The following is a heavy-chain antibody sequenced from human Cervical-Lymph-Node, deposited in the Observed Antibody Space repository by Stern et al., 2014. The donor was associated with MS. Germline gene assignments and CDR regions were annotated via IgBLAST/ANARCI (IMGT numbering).Heavy chain of an antibody. CDR3: ASTSGWFDS. CDR1: GFNIVTYS. Sequence: VQLVESGGGLVKPGGSLTLSCAASGFNIVTYSMNWVRQAPGKGLEWVSVISSSSSNIKYADAVKGRFTISRDNAKNSLFLQMSSLRVEDTAVYYCASTSGWFDSWGQGIQVTVSS. CDR2: ISSSSSNI. J-gene: IGHJ5*01. V-gene: IGHV3-21*01.